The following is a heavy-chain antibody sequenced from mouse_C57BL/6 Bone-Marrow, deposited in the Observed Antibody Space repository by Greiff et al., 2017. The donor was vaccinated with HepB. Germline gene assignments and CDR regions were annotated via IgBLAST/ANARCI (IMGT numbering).Heavy chain of an antibody. CDR2: IDPSDSYT. J-gene: IGHJ4*01. V-gene: IGHV1-59*01. CDR3: AVITTVRYYAMDY. Sequence: QVQLQQPGAELVRPGTSVKLSCKASGYTFTSYWMHWVKQRPGQGLEWIGVIDPSDSYTNYNQKFKGKATLTVDTSSSTAYMQLSSLTSEDSAVYYCAVITTVRYYAMDYWGQGTSVTVSS. CDR1: GYTFTSYW. D-gene: IGHD1-1*01.